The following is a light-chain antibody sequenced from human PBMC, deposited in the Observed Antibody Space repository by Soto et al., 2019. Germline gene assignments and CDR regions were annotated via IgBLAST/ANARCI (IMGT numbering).Light chain of an antibody. CDR2: EVT. Sequence: LTQPASVSGSPGQSITISCTGTSSDVGAYNFVSWYQQHPGKAPKLIIHEVTDRPSGVSNRFSGSKSGNTASLTISGLQAEDEAEYYCSSYTNINTRACVFGTGTKVTVL. V-gene: IGLV2-14*01. CDR1: SSDVGAYNF. J-gene: IGLJ1*01. CDR3: SSYTNINTRACV.